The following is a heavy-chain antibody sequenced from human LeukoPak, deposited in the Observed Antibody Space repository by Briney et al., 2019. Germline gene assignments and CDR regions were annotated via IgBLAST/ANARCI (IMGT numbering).Heavy chain of an antibody. V-gene: IGHV3-64*01. J-gene: IGHJ3*02. D-gene: IGHD2-21*02. CDR2: ISSNGGST. CDR1: GFTFSYYA. Sequence: GGSLRLSCAASGFTFSYYAMHWVRQAPGKGREYVSAISSNGGSTYYANSVKGRFTISRDNSKNTLYLQMGSLRAEDMAVYYCARAKGRLLSAFDIWGHGTMVTVSS. CDR3: ARAKGRLLSAFDI.